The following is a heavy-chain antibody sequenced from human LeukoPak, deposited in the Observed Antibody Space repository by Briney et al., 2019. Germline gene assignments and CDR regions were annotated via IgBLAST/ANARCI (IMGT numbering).Heavy chain of an antibody. J-gene: IGHJ3*01. CDR1: GGSISTYY. Sequence: PSETLSLTCTVSGGSISTYYWSWIRQPPGKGLEWIGYIYYSGSTNYNPSLKSRVTISVDTSKNLFSLKLSSVTAADTAVYYCARRRIAAADDAFEVWGQGTMVTVSS. CDR2: IYYSGST. D-gene: IGHD6-13*01. CDR3: ARRRIAAADDAFEV. V-gene: IGHV4-59*08.